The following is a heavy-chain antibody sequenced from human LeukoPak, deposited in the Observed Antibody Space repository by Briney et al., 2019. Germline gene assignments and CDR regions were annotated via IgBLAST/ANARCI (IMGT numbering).Heavy chain of an antibody. D-gene: IGHD3-22*01. CDR3: ARDLDDSSGDDY. CDR1: GFTFTGYY. V-gene: IGHV1-2*02. J-gene: IGHJ4*02. CDR2: INPDSGGA. Sequence: ASVKVSCKTSGFTFTGYYIHWVRQAPGQGFEWIGWINPDSGGADYAQTFQGRVTMTRDTSISTAYMELSTLTSADTAVYYCARDLDDSSGDDYWGQGTLVTVSS.